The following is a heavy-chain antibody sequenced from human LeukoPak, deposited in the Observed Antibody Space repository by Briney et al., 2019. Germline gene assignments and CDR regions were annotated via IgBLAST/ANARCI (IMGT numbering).Heavy chain of an antibody. CDR3: ARDDSGSYYGGAICY. D-gene: IGHD1-26*01. CDR2: ISSSSSSTI. J-gene: IGHJ4*02. Sequence: PGGSLRLSCAASGFTFSSYSMNWVRQAPGKGLEWVSYISSSSSSTIYYADSVKGRFTISRDNAKNSLYLQMNSLRAEDTAVYYCARDDSGSYYGGAICYWGQGTLVTVSS. V-gene: IGHV3-48*04. CDR1: GFTFSSYS.